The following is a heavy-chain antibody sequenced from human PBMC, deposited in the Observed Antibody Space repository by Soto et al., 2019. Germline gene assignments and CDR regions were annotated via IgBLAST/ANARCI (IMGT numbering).Heavy chain of an antibody. Sequence: PSXTLSLTCAVSGDSINSNYCWTWVRQPPGKGLEWIAEIYYSGGASYNPSLKSRVTIAMDKSKNQFSLNLTSVKASATAMYYCARMGFSGGGYLSYYYYGMDVWGQGTTVTVSS. D-gene: IGHD2-15*01. V-gene: IGHV4-4*02. J-gene: IGHJ6*02. CDR1: GDSINSNYC. CDR2: IYYSGGA. CDR3: ARMGFSGGGYLSYYYYGMDV.